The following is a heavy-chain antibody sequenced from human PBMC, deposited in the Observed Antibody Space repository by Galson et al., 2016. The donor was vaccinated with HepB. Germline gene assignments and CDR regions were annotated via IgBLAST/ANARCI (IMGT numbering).Heavy chain of an antibody. Sequence: SETLSLTCLVRGGTFNNYFWTWIRQTPGKGLEWIGEINDSGVTKYNPSLRSRVTLSKDTSKNQFSLNLTSLTVADAAMYYCARAPYSSRLYKYFQSWGQGTLVTVSS. V-gene: IGHV4-34*01. J-gene: IGHJ1*01. CDR1: GGTFNNYF. D-gene: IGHD4-11*01. CDR3: ARAPYSSRLYKYFQS. CDR2: INDSGVT.